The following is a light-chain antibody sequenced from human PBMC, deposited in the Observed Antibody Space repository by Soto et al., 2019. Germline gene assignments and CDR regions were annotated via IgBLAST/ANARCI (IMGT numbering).Light chain of an antibody. J-gene: IGKJ3*01. Sequence: EIVLTQSPGTLSLSPGERATLSCRASQSLSSNYLAWDQQTPGQSPRLIIYGASSRATGIPSRFSGSESGRDFALTISRLEREGFALYYCQQYGSSRVPLGSGPKVDI. CDR3: QQYGSSRVP. CDR1: QSLSSNY. CDR2: GAS. V-gene: IGKV3-20*01.